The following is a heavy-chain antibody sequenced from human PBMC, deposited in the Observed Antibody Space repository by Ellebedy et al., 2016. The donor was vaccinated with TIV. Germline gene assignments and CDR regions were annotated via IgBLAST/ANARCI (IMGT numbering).Heavy chain of an antibody. CDR2: IKSKTDGGAA. CDR1: GFTFSNAW. Sequence: GESLKISCAASGFTFSNAWMNWVRQAPGKGLEWVGRIKSKTDGGAADYAATVKGRFTISRDDSKNPLYLQMNSLKTEDTAVYFCTTVYRYNYDSVWGQGTLVTVSS. V-gene: IGHV3-15*01. D-gene: IGHD5-18*01. CDR3: TTVYRYNYDSV. J-gene: IGHJ4*02.